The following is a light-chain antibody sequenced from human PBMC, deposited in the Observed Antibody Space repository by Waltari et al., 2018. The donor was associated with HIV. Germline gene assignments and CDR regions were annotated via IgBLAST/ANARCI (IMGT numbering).Light chain of an antibody. V-gene: IGLV2-8*01. Sequence: QSALTQPPSASGSPGQSVTISCTGTTSDVGAYNYVSWYQQHPGKAPKLMIYEVNKRPSGFPDRFSGYKCGNTASLTCSGLQTEDGADYYCSAYAGSTYVFGTGTTITVL. CDR1: TSDVGAYNY. J-gene: IGLJ1*01. CDR3: SAYAGSTYV. CDR2: EVN.